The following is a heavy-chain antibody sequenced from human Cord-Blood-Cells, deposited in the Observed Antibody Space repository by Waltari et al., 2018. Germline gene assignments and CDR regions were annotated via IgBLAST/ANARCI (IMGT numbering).Heavy chain of an antibody. Sequence: EVQLVESGGGLIQTGGSLRLSCAASGFTVSSTYMSWVRPAPGRGLVWVAVIYSGGSTYYADSVKGRFTISRDNSKNTLYLQMNSLRAEDTSVYYCARDLTGVKGYWGQGTLVTVSS. D-gene: IGHD7-27*01. V-gene: IGHV3-53*01. J-gene: IGHJ4*02. CDR2: IYSGGST. CDR1: GFTVSSTY. CDR3: ARDLTGVKGY.